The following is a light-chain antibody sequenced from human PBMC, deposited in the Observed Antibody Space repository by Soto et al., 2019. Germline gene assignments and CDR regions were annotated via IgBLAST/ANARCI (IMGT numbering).Light chain of an antibody. CDR1: SNDVGGYNY. CDR3: SSFTSTSTFV. V-gene: IGLV2-14*01. Sequence: QSVLTQPASVSGSPGQSITISCTGTSNDVGGYNYVSWFQQHPGKAPKLLIFEVSNRPSGVSHRFSGSKSGNTASLTISGLQAEDEADYYCSSFTSTSTFVLGNGTKVT. J-gene: IGLJ1*01. CDR2: EVS.